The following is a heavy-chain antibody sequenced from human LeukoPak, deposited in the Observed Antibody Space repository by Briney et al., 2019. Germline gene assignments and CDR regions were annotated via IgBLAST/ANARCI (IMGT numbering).Heavy chain of an antibody. Sequence: SETLSLTCTVSGGSISSYYWSWIRQPPGKGLEWIGYIYYSGSTNYNPSLKSRVTISVDTSKNQFSLKLSFVTAADTAVYYCARDSRGSYLGYWGQGTLVTVSS. V-gene: IGHV4-59*01. D-gene: IGHD1-26*01. CDR1: GGSISSYY. CDR2: IYYSGST. J-gene: IGHJ4*02. CDR3: ARDSRGSYLGY.